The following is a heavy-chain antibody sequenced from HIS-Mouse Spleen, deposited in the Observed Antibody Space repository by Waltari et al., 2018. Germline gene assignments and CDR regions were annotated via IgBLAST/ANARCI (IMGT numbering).Heavy chain of an antibody. CDR3: AREIPYSSSWYDWYFDL. CDR2: IYYSGRT. J-gene: IGHJ2*01. CDR1: GASIRRSSYY. Sequence: QLQLQESGPGQVQPSETLSLTCTVSGASIRRSSYYWVWISQPPGKGLEWIGSIYYSGRTYYNPSLKSRVTISVDTSKNQFSLKLSSVTAADTAVYYCAREIPYSSSWYDWYFDLWGRGTLVTVSS. V-gene: IGHV4-39*07. D-gene: IGHD6-13*01.